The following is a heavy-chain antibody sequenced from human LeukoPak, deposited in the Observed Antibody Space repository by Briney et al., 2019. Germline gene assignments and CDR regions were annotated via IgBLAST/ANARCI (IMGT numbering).Heavy chain of an antibody. CDR3: ARDMDGYYYDSSGYYDY. V-gene: IGHV1-69*04. Sequence: GASVKVSCKASGGTFSSYAISWVGQARGQGGEWVGRIIPILGIANYAQKFQGRVTITADKSTSTAYMELSSLRSEDTAVYYCARDMDGYYYDSSGYYDYWGQGTLVTVSS. CDR1: GGTFSSYA. J-gene: IGHJ4*02. CDR2: IIPILGIA. D-gene: IGHD3-22*01.